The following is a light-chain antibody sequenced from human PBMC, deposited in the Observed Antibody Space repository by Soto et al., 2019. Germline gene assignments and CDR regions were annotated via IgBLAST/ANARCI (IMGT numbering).Light chain of an antibody. CDR1: SSNIGAGYD. V-gene: IGLV1-40*01. Sequence: QAVVTQPPSVSGAPGQRVTISCTGSSSNIGAGYDVHWYQQLPGAAPKLLIYGNNNRPSGVPDRFSGSKSGTSASLAITGLQAEDESDFHCQSYDSSLSGYVFGGGTQLTVL. CDR2: GNN. J-gene: IGLJ3*02. CDR3: QSYDSSLSGYV.